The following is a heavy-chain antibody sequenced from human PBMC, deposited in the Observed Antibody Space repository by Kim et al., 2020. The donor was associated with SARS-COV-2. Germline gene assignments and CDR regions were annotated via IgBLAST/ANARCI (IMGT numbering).Heavy chain of an antibody. CDR2: ISGSGTNT. CDR3: AKDVTMGY. D-gene: IGHD3-10*01. V-gene: IGHV3-23*01. Sequence: GGSLRLSCAASGFTFSSYSMTWVRQPPGKGLEWVSSISGSGTNTYYADSVKGRFTISRDNSKNTLYLQINSLRAEDTALYYCAKDVTMGYWGQGTLVIVSS. J-gene: IGHJ4*02. CDR1: GFTFSSYS.